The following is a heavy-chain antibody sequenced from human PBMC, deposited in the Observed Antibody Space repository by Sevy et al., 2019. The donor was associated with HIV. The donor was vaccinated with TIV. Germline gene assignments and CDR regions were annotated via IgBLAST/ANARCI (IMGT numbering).Heavy chain of an antibody. CDR3: ALAAQVTMTVAVGYFEF. CDR2: IIPIFGTK. J-gene: IGHJ4*02. CDR1: GGTFNKYP. V-gene: IGHV1-69*13. Sequence: ASVKVSCKAFGGTFNKYPFIWVRQAPGQGLEWMGGIIPIFGTKNYAQKFQGRATITADQYTNTVYMELSSLTSEDTAVYWCALAAQVTMTVAVGYFEFWGQRTLVTVSS. D-gene: IGHD1-26*01.